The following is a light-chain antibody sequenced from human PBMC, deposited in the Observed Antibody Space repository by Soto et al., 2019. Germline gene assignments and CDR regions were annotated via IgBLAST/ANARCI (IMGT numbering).Light chain of an antibody. CDR3: MQGTHWPIT. V-gene: IGKV3-15*01. CDR1: QSVSSK. CDR2: GAF. Sequence: EIVMTQSPATLSVSPGERATLSCRASQSVSSKLAWYQQKPGQAPRLLIYGAFTGATGVPARFSGSGSGTDFALKISRVEAEDVGVYYCMQGTHWPITFGQGTRLEIK. J-gene: IGKJ5*01.